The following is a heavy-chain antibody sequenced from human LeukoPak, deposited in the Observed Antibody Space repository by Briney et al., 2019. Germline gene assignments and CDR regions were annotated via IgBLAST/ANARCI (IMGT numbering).Heavy chain of an antibody. CDR1: RFAFHNYA. Sequence: GGSLRLSCAASRFAFHNYAMNWIRQAPERGLEWVSSISVDGGDIKYTDSAKGRFTISRDNAKKSLYLQMNSLRAEDTAVYYCVRGTGVADYYYYGMDVWGQGTTVTVSS. J-gene: IGHJ6*02. V-gene: IGHV3-23*01. CDR3: VRGTGVADYYYYGMDV. CDR2: ISVDGGDI. D-gene: IGHD6-19*01.